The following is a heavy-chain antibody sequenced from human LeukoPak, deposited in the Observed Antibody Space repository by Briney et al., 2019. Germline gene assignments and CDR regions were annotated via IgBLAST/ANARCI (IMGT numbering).Heavy chain of an antibody. J-gene: IGHJ6*02. CDR2: TYYSGST. V-gene: IGHV4-59*08. Sequence: SETLSLTSTVSGGSISSYYWSWVRQPPGKGLEWIGYTYYSGSTNYNPSFKSRVTISVDTSKNQFSLKLSSVTAAGTAVYYCARLLVPAAIDAFYYYYGMDVWGQGTTVTVSS. CDR1: GGSISSYY. D-gene: IGHD2-2*01. CDR3: ARLLVPAAIDAFYYYYGMDV.